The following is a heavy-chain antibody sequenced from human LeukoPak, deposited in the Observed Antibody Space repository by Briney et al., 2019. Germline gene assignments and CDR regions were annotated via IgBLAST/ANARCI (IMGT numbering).Heavy chain of an antibody. Sequence: GGSLRLSCAASGFTFGNYWMTWVRQAPGKGLEWVANIKPDGSEEYYVDSVKGRFTISSDNAKTLLYLQMTGLRAEDTAMYYCARNTVAAAGDSWGQGTLVTVSS. V-gene: IGHV3-7*01. CDR2: IKPDGSEE. CDR1: GFTFGNYW. D-gene: IGHD6-13*01. CDR3: ARNTVAAAGDS. J-gene: IGHJ4*02.